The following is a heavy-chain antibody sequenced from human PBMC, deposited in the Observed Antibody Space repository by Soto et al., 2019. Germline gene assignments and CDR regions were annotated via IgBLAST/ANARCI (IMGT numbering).Heavy chain of an antibody. CDR3: ARSDNSGKTLYYFDH. Sequence: SETLSLTCTVSGGSISSGSYYWSWIRQQPEKGLAWIGYIYSTESTNYNPSLKSRLSISVDMSASQFSLKLSSVTVADTAVYYCARSDNSGKTLYYFDHCGQGTLITVSS. CDR1: GGSISSGSYY. V-gene: IGHV4-31*03. D-gene: IGHD3-22*01. CDR2: IYSTEST. J-gene: IGHJ4*02.